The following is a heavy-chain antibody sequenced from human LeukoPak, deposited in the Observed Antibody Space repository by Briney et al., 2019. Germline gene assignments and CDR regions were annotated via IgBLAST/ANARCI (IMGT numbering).Heavy chain of an antibody. Sequence: SETLSLTCAVSGGSMKNSFWSWIRQPPGKGLEWIGYVSDTGITNSNPSLKSRVTFSIDTSKGQFYLKLRSVTAADTALYFCARNSFQLSGAYWFDPWGRGTLVTVSS. J-gene: IGHJ5*02. V-gene: IGHV4-59*01. CDR2: VSDTGIT. D-gene: IGHD2/OR15-2a*01. CDR3: ARNSFQLSGAYWFDP. CDR1: GGSMKNSF.